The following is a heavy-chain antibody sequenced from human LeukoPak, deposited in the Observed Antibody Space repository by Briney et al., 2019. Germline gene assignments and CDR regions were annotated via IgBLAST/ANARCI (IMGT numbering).Heavy chain of an antibody. CDR2: INHSGST. D-gene: IGHD2-2*01. CDR1: GGSISGYY. Sequence: SETLSLTCTVSGGSISGYYWSWIRQPPGKGLEWIGEINHSGSTNYNPSLESRVTISVDTSKNQFSLKLSSVTAADTAVYYCASLRYCSSTSCLDYWGQGTLVTVSS. J-gene: IGHJ4*02. V-gene: IGHV4-34*01. CDR3: ASLRYCSSTSCLDY.